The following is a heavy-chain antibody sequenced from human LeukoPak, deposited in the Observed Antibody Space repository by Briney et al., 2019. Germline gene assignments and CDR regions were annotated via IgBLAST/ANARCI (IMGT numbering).Heavy chain of an antibody. V-gene: IGHV4-34*01. D-gene: IGHD2-15*01. CDR3: ARRVHCSGGSCYSRRFVYYMDV. CDR1: GGSFSGYY. CDR2: INHRGST. J-gene: IGHJ6*03. Sequence: SETLSLTCAVYGGSFSGYYWSWIRQPPGKGLEWIGEINHRGSTNYNPSLKSRVTISVDTSKNQFSLKLSSVTAADTAVYYCARRVHCSGGSCYSRRFVYYMDVWGKGTTVTISS.